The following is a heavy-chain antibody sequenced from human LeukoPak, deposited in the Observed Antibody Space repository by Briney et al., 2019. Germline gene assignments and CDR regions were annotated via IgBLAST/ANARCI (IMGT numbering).Heavy chain of an antibody. V-gene: IGHV1-58*02. J-gene: IGHJ6*04. D-gene: IGHD3-10*01. Sequence: SVKVSCKASGFTFTSSAMQWVRQARGRRLEWIGWIVVGSGNTNYAQKFQERVTITEDTSTDTAYMELSSLRSEDTAVYYCATGLWFGKYLDVWGKGTTVTISS. CDR1: GFTFTSSA. CDR2: IVVGSGNT. CDR3: ATGLWFGKYLDV.